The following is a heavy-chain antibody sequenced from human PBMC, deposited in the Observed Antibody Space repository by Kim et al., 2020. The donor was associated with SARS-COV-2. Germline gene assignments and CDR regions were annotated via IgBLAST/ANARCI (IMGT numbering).Heavy chain of an antibody. CDR2: INTNTGNP. D-gene: IGHD3-16*01. CDR3: ARDYIWRIGGSYYYYYMDV. J-gene: IGHJ6*03. Sequence: ASVKVSCKASGYTFTSYAMNWVRQAPGQGLEWMGWINTNTGNPTYAQGFTGRFVFSLDTSVSTAYLQISSLKAEDTAVCYCARDYIWRIGGSYYYYYMDVCGEGTTVTVSS. CDR1: GYTFTSYA. V-gene: IGHV7-4-1*02.